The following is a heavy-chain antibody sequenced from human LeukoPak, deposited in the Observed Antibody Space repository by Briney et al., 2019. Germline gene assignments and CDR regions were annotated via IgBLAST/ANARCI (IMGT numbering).Heavy chain of an antibody. CDR2: IYYSGST. CDR1: GGSISSSSYY. V-gene: IGHV4-39*01. J-gene: IGHJ4*02. D-gene: IGHD3-3*01. Sequence: SETLSLTCTVSGGSISSSSYYWGWIRQPPGKGLEWIGSIYYSGSTYYNPSLKSRVTISVDTSKNQFSLKLSSVTAADTAVYYCARSFNYNFWSGPFDYWGQGTLVTVSS. CDR3: ARSFNYNFWSGPFDY.